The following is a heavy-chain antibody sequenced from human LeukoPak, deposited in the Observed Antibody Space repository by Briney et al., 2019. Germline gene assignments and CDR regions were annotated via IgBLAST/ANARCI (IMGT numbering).Heavy chain of an antibody. CDR2: IRTSGQST. J-gene: IGHJ4*02. CDR3: AKDTSAGYSNSWSDY. V-gene: IGHV3-23*01. D-gene: IGHD6-13*01. Sequence: GGSPRLSCAASGFIFSNFAMSWVRQAPGKGLEWVSGIRTSGQSTYYADSVKGRFTISRDDSKNTLYLQMNSLRAEDTALYYCAKDTSAGYSNSWSDYWGQGTLVTVSS. CDR1: GFIFSNFA.